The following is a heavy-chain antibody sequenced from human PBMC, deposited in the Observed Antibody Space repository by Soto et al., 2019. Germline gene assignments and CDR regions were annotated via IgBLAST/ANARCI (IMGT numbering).Heavy chain of an antibody. CDR1: GFTFSSYA. V-gene: IGHV3-23*01. D-gene: IGHD2-15*01. CDR3: AKEMVAAAYVETSPFDL. J-gene: IGHJ4*02. Sequence: EVRLLESGGGLVQPGGSLRLSCAASGFTFSSYAMGWLRQAPGTGPEWVAFVDGSGGDTSFADSVKGRFTISRDNSKNSLYLHMNSLRAEDTGRYYCAKEMVAAAYVETSPFDLWGQGTLVTVSS. CDR2: VDGSGGDT.